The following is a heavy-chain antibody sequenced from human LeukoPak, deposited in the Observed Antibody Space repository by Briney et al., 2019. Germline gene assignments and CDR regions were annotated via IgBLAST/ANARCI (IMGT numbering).Heavy chain of an antibody. V-gene: IGHV1-69*05. Sequence: ASVKVSCKTSGYTFSSYGISWVRQAPGQGLEWMGGIIPIFGTANYAQKFQGRVTITTDESTSTAYMELSSLRSEDTAVYYCARGEGGYGDYAYWGQGTLVTVSS. J-gene: IGHJ4*02. D-gene: IGHD4-17*01. CDR3: ARGEGGYGDYAY. CDR2: IIPIFGTA. CDR1: GYTFSSYG.